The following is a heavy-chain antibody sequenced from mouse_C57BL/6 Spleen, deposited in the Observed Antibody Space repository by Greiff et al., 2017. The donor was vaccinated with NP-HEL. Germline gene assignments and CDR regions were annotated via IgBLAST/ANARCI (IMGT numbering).Heavy chain of an antibody. CDR1: GYTFTSYW. J-gene: IGHJ2*01. CDR3: ARSAYYDHCFDY. Sequence: QVQLQQPGAELVRPGSSVKLSCKASGYTFTSYWMHWVKQRPIQGLEWIGNIDPSDSETHYNQKFKDKATLTVDKSSSTAYMQLSSLTSEDSAVYYCARSAYYDHCFDYWGQGTTLTVSS. CDR2: IDPSDSET. V-gene: IGHV1-52*01. D-gene: IGHD2-4*01.